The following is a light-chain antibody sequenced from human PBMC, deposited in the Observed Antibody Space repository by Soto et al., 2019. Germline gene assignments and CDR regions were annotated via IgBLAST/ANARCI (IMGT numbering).Light chain of an antibody. CDR3: QQRSNWPSIT. Sequence: EIVLTQSPGTLSLSPGERATLSCRASQSVSSSYLAWYQQKPGQAPRLLIYGASSRATGIPDRFSGSGSGTDFTLTITRLAREDFAVYYCQQRSNWPSITFGQGTRLEIK. CDR1: QSVSSSY. J-gene: IGKJ5*01. CDR2: GAS. V-gene: IGKV3D-20*02.